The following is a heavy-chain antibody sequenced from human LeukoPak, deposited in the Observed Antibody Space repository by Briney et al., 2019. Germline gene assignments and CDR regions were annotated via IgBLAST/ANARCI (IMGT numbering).Heavy chain of an antibody. J-gene: IGHJ4*02. Sequence: GGSLRLSCAASGLTFSDYEMNWVRQAPGKGLEWVSYISSSGSTIYYADSVKGRFTISRDNAKNSLYLQINSLRAEDTAVYYCARLRGGYRLYWGQGTLVTVSS. V-gene: IGHV3-48*03. CDR1: GLTFSDYE. CDR3: ARLRGGYRLY. D-gene: IGHD5-24*01. CDR2: ISSSGSTI.